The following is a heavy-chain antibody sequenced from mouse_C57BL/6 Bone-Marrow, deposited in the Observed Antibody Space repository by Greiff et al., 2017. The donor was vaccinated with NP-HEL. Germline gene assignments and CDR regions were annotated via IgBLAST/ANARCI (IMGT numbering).Heavy chain of an antibody. CDR2: ISSGGSYT. D-gene: IGHD2-3*01. CDR3: ARPIYDGYSWYFDV. V-gene: IGHV5-6*01. Sequence: EVKLMESGGDLVKPGGSLKLSCAASGFTFSSYGMSWVRQTPDKRLEWVATISSGGSYTYYPDSVQGRFTISRDNAKNTLYLQMSSLKSEDTAMYYCARPIYDGYSWYFDVWGTGTTVTVSS. J-gene: IGHJ1*03. CDR1: GFTFSSYG.